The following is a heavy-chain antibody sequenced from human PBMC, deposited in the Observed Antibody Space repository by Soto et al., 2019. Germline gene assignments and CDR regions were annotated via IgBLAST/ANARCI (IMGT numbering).Heavy chain of an antibody. Sequence: SETLSLTCTASGDTISSSDFYWGWIRQPPGRGLEWIGNIFYSGSTYYNPSLKSRVTISVDTSRNQFSLKLSSVTAADTAVYYCARRTDYGDHSDAFDVWGHGSMVTVSS. CDR1: GDTISSSDFY. CDR2: IFYSGST. D-gene: IGHD4-17*01. J-gene: IGHJ3*01. CDR3: ARRTDYGDHSDAFDV. V-gene: IGHV4-39*01.